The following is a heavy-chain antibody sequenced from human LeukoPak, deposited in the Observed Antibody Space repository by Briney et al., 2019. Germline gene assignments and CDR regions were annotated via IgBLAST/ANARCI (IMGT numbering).Heavy chain of an antibody. CDR3: AGHRSDYGGNSGGRAIDY. D-gene: IGHD4-23*01. V-gene: IGHV5-51*01. J-gene: IGHJ4*02. CDR1: GSSFTNYW. CDR2: IYPGVSDS. Sequence: NTGESLKTSWKVSGSSFTNYWIGWVRQLPGKGLGWMGIIYPGVSDSGYSTSFQGQVAMSADKSISTAYLQWGSLKASDTAMYYWAGHRSDYGGNSGGRAIDYWGQGTLVTVSS.